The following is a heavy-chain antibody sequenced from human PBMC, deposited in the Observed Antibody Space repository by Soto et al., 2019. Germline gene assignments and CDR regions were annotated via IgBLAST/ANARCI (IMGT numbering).Heavy chain of an antibody. CDR3: AAVKAAIRSDYGTDV. CDR1: GGSISSYY. D-gene: IGHD2-2*01. Sequence: SETLSLTCTVSGGSISSYYWSWIRQPPGKGLEWIGYIYYSGSTNYTPSLKSRVTISVDTSKNQFSLKLSSVTAADTAVYYCAAVKAAIRSDYGTDVWGKGTMGIDSS. CDR2: IYYSGST. V-gene: IGHV4-59*01. J-gene: IGHJ6*04.